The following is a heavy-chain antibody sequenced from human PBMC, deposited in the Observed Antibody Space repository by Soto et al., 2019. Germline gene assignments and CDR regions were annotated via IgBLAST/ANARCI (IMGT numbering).Heavy chain of an antibody. CDR3: ARDRRAGAFDY. V-gene: IGHV4-31*03. D-gene: IGHD3-10*01. CDR2: IYYSGIT. Sequence: QVQLQESGPGLVKPLQTLSLTCTVSGASISNGAYYWSWLRQHPGKGLEWIGYIYYSGITYYNPSLESRITILVDTSKNQFSLNLSSVTAADTATYYCARDRRAGAFDYWGQGTLVTVSS. J-gene: IGHJ4*02. CDR1: GASISNGAYY.